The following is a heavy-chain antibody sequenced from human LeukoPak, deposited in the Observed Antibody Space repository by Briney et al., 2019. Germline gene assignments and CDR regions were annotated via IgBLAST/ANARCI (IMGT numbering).Heavy chain of an antibody. V-gene: IGHV3-30*02. D-gene: IGHD2-2*01. Sequence: GGSLRLSCAASGFTFISYGMHWVRQAPGKGLEWVAFIAYDGSNKYYADSVKGRFTISRDNSKNTLSLQMNSLRAEDTAVYYCDCSSTTCYAAGDYWGQGTLVTVSS. CDR1: GFTFISYG. CDR3: DCSSTTCYAAGDY. J-gene: IGHJ4*02. CDR2: IAYDGSNK.